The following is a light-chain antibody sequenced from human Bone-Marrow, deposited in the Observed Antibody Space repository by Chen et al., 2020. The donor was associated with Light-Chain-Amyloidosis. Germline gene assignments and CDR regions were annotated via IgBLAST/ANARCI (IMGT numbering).Light chain of an antibody. CDR3: QVWDRSSDRPV. Sequence: SYVLTQPSSVSVATGQTATIAGGGNKIGSTSVHWYQQTPGQAPLLVVYDDSDRPSGIPERLSGSNSGNTATLTISRVEAGDEADYYCQVWDRSSDRPVFGGGTKLTVL. CDR1: KIGSTS. V-gene: IGLV3-21*02. J-gene: IGLJ3*02. CDR2: DDS.